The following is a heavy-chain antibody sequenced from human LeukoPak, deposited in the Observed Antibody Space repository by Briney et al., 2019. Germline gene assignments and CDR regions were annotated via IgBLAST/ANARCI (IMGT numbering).Heavy chain of an antibody. Sequence: GRSLRLSCAASGFTFSSYAMHWVRQAPGKGLEWVAVISYDGSNKYYADSVKGRFTISRDNSKNTLYLQMNSLRAEDTAVYYCARGRIAVARGLDYWGQGTLVTVSS. J-gene: IGHJ4*02. D-gene: IGHD6-19*01. CDR1: GFTFSSYA. CDR3: ARGRIAVARGLDY. CDR2: ISYDGSNK. V-gene: IGHV3-30-3*01.